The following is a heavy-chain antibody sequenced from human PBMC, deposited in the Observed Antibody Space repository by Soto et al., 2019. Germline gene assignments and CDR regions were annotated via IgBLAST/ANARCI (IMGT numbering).Heavy chain of an antibody. J-gene: IGHJ5*02. Sequence: EVQLVQSGGGLVQPGGSLRLSCAASGFTFNNYWMSWVRQAPGKGLEWVANIKEDGSEQNYVDSVKGRFTISRDNAEKSLYRQMNSLRAEDTAIYYCATRVRPGSWGQGTLVTVSS. CDR2: IKEDGSEQ. CDR1: GFTFNNYW. D-gene: IGHD1-1*01. V-gene: IGHV3-7*01. CDR3: ATRVRPGS.